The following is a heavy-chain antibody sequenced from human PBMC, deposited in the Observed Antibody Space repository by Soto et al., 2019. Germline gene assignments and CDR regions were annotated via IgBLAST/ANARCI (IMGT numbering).Heavy chain of an antibody. CDR2: IKQDGSEK. V-gene: IGHV3-7*01. Sequence: GSLRLSCAASGFTFSIYWMSWVRQAPGKGLEWVANIKQDGSEKYYVDSVKGRFTISRDNAKNSLYLQMNSLRAEDTAVYYCARTGQTSYYYYYGMDVWGQGTTVTVSS. J-gene: IGHJ6*02. D-gene: IGHD1-1*01. CDR1: GFTFSIYW. CDR3: ARTGQTSYYYYYGMDV.